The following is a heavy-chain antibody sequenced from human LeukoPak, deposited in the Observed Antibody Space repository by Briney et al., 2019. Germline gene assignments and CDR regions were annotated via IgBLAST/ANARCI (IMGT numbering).Heavy chain of an antibody. CDR3: ARRARYSSGWYFPGGFDY. D-gene: IGHD6-19*01. CDR1: GGSISSSSYY. J-gene: IGHJ4*02. Sequence: PSETLSLTCTVSGGSISSSSYYWGWIRQPPGKGLEWIGSIYYSGSTYYNPSLKSRVTISVDTSKNQFSLKLSSVTAADTAVYYCARRARYSSGWYFPGGFDYWGQGTLVTVSS. CDR2: IYYSGST. V-gene: IGHV4-39*07.